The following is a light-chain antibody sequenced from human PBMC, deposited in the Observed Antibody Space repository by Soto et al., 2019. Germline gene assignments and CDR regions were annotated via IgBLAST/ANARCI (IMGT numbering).Light chain of an antibody. V-gene: IGKV3-20*01. CDR2: GAS. Sequence: EIVLTQSPGTLSLSPGERATLSCRASQSVSSRLAWYQQKPGQAPRLLISGASSRATGIPDRFSGSGSATEFTLTISRLEPEDFELYYCQQYGSSPITFGQGTRLEIK. CDR3: QQYGSSPIT. J-gene: IGKJ5*01. CDR1: QSVSSR.